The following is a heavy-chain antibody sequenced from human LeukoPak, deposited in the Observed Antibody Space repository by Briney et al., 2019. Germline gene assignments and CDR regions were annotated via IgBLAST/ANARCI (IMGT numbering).Heavy chain of an antibody. CDR2: ISAYNGNT. V-gene: IGHV1-18*01. Sequence: ASVKVSCKASGYTFTSYGISWVRQAPGQGLEWMGWISAYNGNTNYAQKLQGRVTMTTDTSTSTAYMELRSLRSDDTAVYYCARDWEYCSSTSCSSYYFDYWGQGTLLTVSS. J-gene: IGHJ4*02. CDR1: GYTFTSYG. CDR3: ARDWEYCSSTSCSSYYFDY. D-gene: IGHD2-2*01.